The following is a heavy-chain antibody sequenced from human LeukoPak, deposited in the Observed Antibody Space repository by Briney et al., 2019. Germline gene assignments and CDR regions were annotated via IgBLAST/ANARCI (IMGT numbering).Heavy chain of an antibody. V-gene: IGHV3-7*03. CDR3: ARDGSGSGWYTGDY. Sequence: GGSLRLSCVVSGFTFSIYWMSWVRQAPGKGLEWVASINQDGSERYYVDSVKGRFTISRDNAKNSLYLQMDSLRAEDTAVYYCARDGSGSGWYTGDYWGQGTLVTVSS. CDR2: INQDGSER. CDR1: GFTFSIYW. D-gene: IGHD6-19*01. J-gene: IGHJ4*02.